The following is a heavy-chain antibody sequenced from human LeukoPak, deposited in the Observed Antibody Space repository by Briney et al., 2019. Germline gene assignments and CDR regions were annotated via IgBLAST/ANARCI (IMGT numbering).Heavy chain of an antibody. CDR1: GGSISSYY. CDR3: ARSRSGYSYDHAAFEI. V-gene: IGHV4-59*01. D-gene: IGHD5-18*01. Sequence: SETLSLTCTVSGGSISSYYWSWIRQPPGKGLEWIGYIYYSGSTNYNPSLKSRVTISVDTSRNQFSLKLSSVTAADTAVYYCARSRSGYSYDHAAFEIWGQGTMVTVSS. J-gene: IGHJ3*02. CDR2: IYYSGST.